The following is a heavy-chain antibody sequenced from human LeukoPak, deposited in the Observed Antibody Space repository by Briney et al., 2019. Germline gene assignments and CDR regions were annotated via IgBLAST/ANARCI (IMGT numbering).Heavy chain of an antibody. J-gene: IGHJ4*02. CDR3: ARGYDSSGTNYFDY. D-gene: IGHD3-22*01. CDR1: GYTFTSYG. V-gene: IGHV1-18*01. CDR2: ISAYNGNT. Sequence: ASVKVSCKASGYTFTSYGISWVRQAPGQGLEWMGWISAYNGNTNSAQKLQGRVTMTTDTSTSTAYMELRSLGSDDTAVYYCARGYDSSGTNYFDYWGQGTLVTVSS.